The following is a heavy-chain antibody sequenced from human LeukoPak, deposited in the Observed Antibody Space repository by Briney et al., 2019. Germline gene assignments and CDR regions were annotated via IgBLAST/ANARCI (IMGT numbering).Heavy chain of an antibody. D-gene: IGHD3-22*01. Sequence: ASVKVSCKASGYTFTGYYMHWVRQAPGQGLEWMGWINPNSGGTNYAQKFQGRVTMTRDTSISTAYMELSRLRSDDTAVYYCARVEHSSGYYRFDYWGQGTLVTVSS. V-gene: IGHV1-2*02. CDR1: GYTFTGYY. J-gene: IGHJ4*02. CDR2: INPNSGGT. CDR3: ARVEHSSGYYRFDY.